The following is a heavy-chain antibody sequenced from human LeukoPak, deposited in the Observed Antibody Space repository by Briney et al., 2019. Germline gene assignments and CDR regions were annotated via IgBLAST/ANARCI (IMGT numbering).Heavy chain of an antibody. J-gene: IGHJ4*02. Sequence: PSETLSLTCAVYGGSFSGYYWSWIRQPPGKGLEWIGEINHSGSTNYNPSLKSRVTISVDTSKNQFSLKLSSVTAADTAVYYCAREGLMAAAGNGGLDYWGQGTLVTVSS. CDR3: AREGLMAAAGNGGLDY. D-gene: IGHD6-13*01. CDR2: INHSGST. CDR1: GGSFSGYY. V-gene: IGHV4-34*01.